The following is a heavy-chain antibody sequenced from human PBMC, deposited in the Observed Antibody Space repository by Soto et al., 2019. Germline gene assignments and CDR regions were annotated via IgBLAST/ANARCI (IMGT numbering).Heavy chain of an antibody. D-gene: IGHD2-21*01. Sequence: EVQLVESGGGLVQPGGSLRLSCAASGFTFSSHWMHWVRQAPGKGLVWVSRISSDGSRTNYADSVKGPFTISRDNAKNTVHLQMNSLRAEETAVYYCARGVRGAYGLDIWGQGTMVTVSS. CDR1: GFTFSSHW. CDR2: ISSDGSRT. J-gene: IGHJ3*02. CDR3: ARGVRGAYGLDI. V-gene: IGHV3-74*01.